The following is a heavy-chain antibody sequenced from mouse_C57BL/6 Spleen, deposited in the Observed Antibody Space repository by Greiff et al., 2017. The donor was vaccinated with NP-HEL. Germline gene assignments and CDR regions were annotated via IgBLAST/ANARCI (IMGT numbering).Heavy chain of an antibody. CDR3: ARQYYSND. CDR1: GYTFTDYY. V-gene: IGHV1-26*01. J-gene: IGHJ2*01. D-gene: IGHD2-5*01. Sequence: VQLQQSGPELVKPGASVKISCKASGYTFTDYYMNWVKQSHGKSLEWIGDINPNNGGTSYNQKFKGKATLTVDKSSSTAYMELRSLTSEDSAVYYCARQYYSNDWGQGTTLTVSS. CDR2: INPNNGGT.